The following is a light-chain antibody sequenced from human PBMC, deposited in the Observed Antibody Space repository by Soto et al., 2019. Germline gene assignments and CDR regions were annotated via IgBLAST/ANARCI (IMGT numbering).Light chain of an antibody. CDR2: EVS. Sequence: QSVLTQPPSASGSPGQSVTISCTGTSSDVGAYNYVSWYQQLPGKAPKLIIYEVSKRPSGVPDRFSGSKSGNTASLTVSGLQAEDEADYYCTSYAGTYSFFYVFGTGTKATVL. J-gene: IGLJ1*01. V-gene: IGLV2-8*01. CDR1: SSDVGAYNY. CDR3: TSYAGTYSFFYV.